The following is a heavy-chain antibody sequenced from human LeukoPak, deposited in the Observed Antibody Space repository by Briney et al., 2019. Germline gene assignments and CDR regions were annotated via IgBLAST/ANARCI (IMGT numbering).Heavy chain of an antibody. D-gene: IGHD5-12*01. CDR1: GFTLRTYA. J-gene: IGHJ4*01. CDR3: AKEYSGYDFDC. CDR2: ISGSAGFT. Sequence: GGSLRPSCVASGFTLRTYAMSWVRQAPGKGLEWVSAISGSAGFTYYADAVRGRFTVSRDISTNTVFLQMDSLRAGDTAVYYCAKEYSGYDFDCWGQGTLVTVSS. V-gene: IGHV3-23*01.